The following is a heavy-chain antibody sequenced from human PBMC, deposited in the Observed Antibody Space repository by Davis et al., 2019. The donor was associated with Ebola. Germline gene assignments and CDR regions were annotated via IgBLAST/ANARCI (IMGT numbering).Heavy chain of an antibody. D-gene: IGHD6-13*01. Sequence: PGGSLRLSCAASGFTFSSYAMSWVRQAPGKGLEWVSAISGSGGSTYYADSVKGWFTISRDNSKNTLYLQMNSLRAEDTAVYYCAKDQVAAAGIFYYGMDVWGQGTTVTVSS. CDR1: GFTFSSYA. CDR2: ISGSGGST. J-gene: IGHJ6*02. CDR3: AKDQVAAAGIFYYGMDV. V-gene: IGHV3-23*01.